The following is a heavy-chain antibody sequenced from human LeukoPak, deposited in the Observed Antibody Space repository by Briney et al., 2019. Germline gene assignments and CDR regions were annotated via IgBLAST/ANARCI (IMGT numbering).Heavy chain of an antibody. V-gene: IGHV1-46*01. CDR1: GYTFTSYY. D-gene: IGHD1-26*01. J-gene: IGHJ3*02. Sequence: GASVKVSCKASGYTFTSYYIHWVRQAPGQGLEWMGRINPSGDSTSYAQNFQGRVTMTRDMSTSTVYMELSSLRSEDTSLYHCATERGSGSFYAFDNWGQGTMVTVSS. CDR3: ATERGSGSFYAFDN. CDR2: INPSGDST.